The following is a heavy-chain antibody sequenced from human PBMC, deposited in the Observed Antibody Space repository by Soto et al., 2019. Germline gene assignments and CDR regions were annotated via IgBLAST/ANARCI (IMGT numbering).Heavy chain of an antibody. D-gene: IGHD2-2*01. J-gene: IGHJ5*02. Sequence: QVQLVQSGAEVKKPGSSVKVSCKASGGTFSSYTISWVRQAPGQGLEWMGRIIPILGIANYAQKFQGRVTITADKSTSTAYMELSSLRSEDTAVYYCARGYCSSTSCPHDPWGQGTLVTVSS. CDR2: IIPILGIA. V-gene: IGHV1-69*02. CDR3: ARGYCSSTSCPHDP. CDR1: GGTFSSYT.